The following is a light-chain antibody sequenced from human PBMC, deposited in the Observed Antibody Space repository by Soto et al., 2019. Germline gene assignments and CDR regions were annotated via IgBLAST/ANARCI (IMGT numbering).Light chain of an antibody. J-gene: IGKJ5*01. CDR2: DAS. CDR1: QSVSGD. V-gene: IGKV3-15*01. CDR3: QQHNQWTIT. Sequence: EIVLTQSPATLSVSPGERATLSCRASQSVSGDLAWYHHKPGQAPRLLIYDASTRALDTPARFAGSGSGTEFTLTISSLQSEDVAVYYCQQHNQWTITFGQGTRLEIK.